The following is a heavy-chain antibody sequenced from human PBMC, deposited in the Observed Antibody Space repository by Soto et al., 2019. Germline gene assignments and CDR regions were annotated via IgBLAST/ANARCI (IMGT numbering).Heavy chain of an antibody. D-gene: IGHD7-27*01. CDR1: GGSISSGDYY. Sequence: QVQLQESGPGLVKPSQTLSLTCTVSGGSISSGDYYWSWIRQPPGKGLEWIGYIYYSGSTYYNPSLKSRVTISVDTSKNQFSLKLSSVTAADTAVYYCARDLRGQEYETLGWFDPWGQGTLVTVSS. CDR3: ARDLRGQEYETLGWFDP. J-gene: IGHJ5*02. V-gene: IGHV4-30-4*01. CDR2: IYYSGST.